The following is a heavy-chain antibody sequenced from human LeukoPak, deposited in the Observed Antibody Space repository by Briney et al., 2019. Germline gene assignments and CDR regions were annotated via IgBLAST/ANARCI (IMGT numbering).Heavy chain of an antibody. J-gene: IGHJ4*02. CDR2: IYTSGST. CDR1: GGSIISGSYY. Sequence: PSQTLSLTCTVSGGSIISGSYYWSWIRQPAGKGLEWIGRIYTSGSTNYNPSLKSRVTISVDTSKNQFSLKLSSVTAADTAVYYCASSHLYYYDSSGYYKGQDYFDYWGQGTLVTVSS. V-gene: IGHV4-61*02. CDR3: ASSHLYYYDSSGYYKGQDYFDY. D-gene: IGHD3-22*01.